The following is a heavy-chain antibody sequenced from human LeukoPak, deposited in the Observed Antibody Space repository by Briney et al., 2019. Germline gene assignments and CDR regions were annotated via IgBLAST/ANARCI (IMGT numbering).Heavy chain of an antibody. CDR1: GFTFSSFS. V-gene: IGHV3-48*01. Sequence: PGGSLRLSCAASGFTFSSFSMNWVRQAPGKGPEWVSYISSTSSTIYYADSVKGRFTISRDNAKNSLYLQMNSLRAEDTAVYYCARAHPGDYSDFQFDYWGQGTLVTVSS. CDR3: ARAHPGDYSDFQFDY. D-gene: IGHD4-11*01. CDR2: ISSTSSTI. J-gene: IGHJ4*02.